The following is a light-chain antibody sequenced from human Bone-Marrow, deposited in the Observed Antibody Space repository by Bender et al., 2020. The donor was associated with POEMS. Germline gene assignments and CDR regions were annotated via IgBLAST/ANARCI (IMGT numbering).Light chain of an antibody. Sequence: QSALTQPASVSASPGQAITISCTGTSRDVGSYNLVSWYRQYPGKAPKVMIYEVTKRPSGVPDRFSGSKTGNTASLTVSGLQAEDEADYYCGSYAGSNNFFVFGTGTKVTVL. V-gene: IGLV2-23*02. CDR1: SRDVGSYNL. CDR3: GSYAGSNNFFV. CDR2: EVT. J-gene: IGLJ1*01.